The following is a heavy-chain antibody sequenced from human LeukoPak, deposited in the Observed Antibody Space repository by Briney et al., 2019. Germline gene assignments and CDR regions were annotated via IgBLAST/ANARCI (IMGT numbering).Heavy chain of an antibody. CDR2: FDPEDGET. V-gene: IGHV1-24*01. D-gene: IGHD3-3*01. J-gene: IGHJ4*02. CDR1: GYTLTELS. CDR3: ATHGYDFWSGYYVPPGFDY. Sequence: ASVKVSCKVSGYTLTELSMHWVRQAPGKGLEWMGGFDPEDGETIYAQKFQGRVTMTEDTSTDTAYMVLSSLRSEDTAVYYCATHGYDFWSGYYVPPGFDYWGQGTLVTVSS.